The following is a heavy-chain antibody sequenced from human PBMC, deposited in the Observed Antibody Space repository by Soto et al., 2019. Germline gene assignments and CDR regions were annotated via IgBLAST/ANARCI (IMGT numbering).Heavy chain of an antibody. V-gene: IGHV2-5*02. Sequence: QITLKESGPTLVRPTQTLTLTCTFSGFSLSTTGVGVGWIRQPPGKALEWLALIYWDDDKRYSPSPKSRLTSTKDTSKNEAILTMTNMDPVDTARYYCAQILPHYGLGRERGTWFDPWGQGTLVTVSS. CDR3: AQILPHYGLGRERGTWFDP. CDR2: IYWDDDK. J-gene: IGHJ5*02. CDR1: GFSLSTTGVG. D-gene: IGHD3-10*01.